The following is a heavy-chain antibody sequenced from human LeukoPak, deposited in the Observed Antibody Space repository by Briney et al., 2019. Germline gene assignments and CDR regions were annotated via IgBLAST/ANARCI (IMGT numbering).Heavy chain of an antibody. CDR2: ITTYNGDS. CDR1: GYTFTGYY. Sequence: PRASVKVSCKASGYTFTGYYMHWVRQAPGQGLEWMGGITTYNGDSNYAQNLQGRVTMTTDTSTTTAYMELRSLRSDDTAVYYCARRSGNWYYFDYWGQGTLVTVSS. J-gene: IGHJ4*02. CDR3: ARRSGNWYYFDY. D-gene: IGHD6-13*01. V-gene: IGHV1-18*04.